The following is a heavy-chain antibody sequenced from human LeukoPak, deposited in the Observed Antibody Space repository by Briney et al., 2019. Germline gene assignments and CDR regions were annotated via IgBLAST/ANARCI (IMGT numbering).Heavy chain of an antibody. CDR3: AKGSRGYSSYYFDF. D-gene: IGHD5-18*01. CDR1: GFFLGGYA. J-gene: IGHJ4*02. V-gene: IGHV3-23*01. CDR2: ISGSGASK. Sequence: GGSLRPYRAGLGFFLGGYAMGLVRQAPGKGVGVVSAISGSGASKYYADSVRGRFTISRDNSKDTVYLQMNSLRADDTAVYYCAKGSRGYSSYYFDFWGQGTPVTVSS.